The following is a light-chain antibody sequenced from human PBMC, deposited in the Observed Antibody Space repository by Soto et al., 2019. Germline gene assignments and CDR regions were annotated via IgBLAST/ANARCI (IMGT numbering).Light chain of an antibody. V-gene: IGKV1-9*01. J-gene: IGKJ1*01. CDR2: AAS. CDR1: QGISSY. Sequence: DIQMTQSPSLLSASVGDRVTITCRASQGISSYLAWYQQKPGKAPKLLIYAASTLQSGVPSRFSGSGSGTEFTLTISSLQPEDFATYYCQQLNSYPMTFGQGTKVDIK. CDR3: QQLNSYPMT.